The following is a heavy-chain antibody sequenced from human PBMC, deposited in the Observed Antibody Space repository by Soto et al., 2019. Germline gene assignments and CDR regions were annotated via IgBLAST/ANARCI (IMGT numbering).Heavy chain of an antibody. V-gene: IGHV1-8*01. Sequence: ASVKVSCKASGYTFTSYDINWVRQATGQGLEWMGWMNPNSGNTGYAQKFQGRLTITKDTSKNQVVLTMTNMDPVDTATYYCAHSSGGSWTFDYWGQGTLVTVSS. CDR1: GYTFTSYD. J-gene: IGHJ4*02. CDR2: MNPNSGNT. CDR3: AHSSGGSWTFDY. D-gene: IGHD2-15*01.